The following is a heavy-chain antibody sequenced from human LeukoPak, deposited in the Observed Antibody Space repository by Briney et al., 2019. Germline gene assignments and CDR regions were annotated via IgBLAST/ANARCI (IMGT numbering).Heavy chain of an antibody. D-gene: IGHD3-22*01. CDR1: GYTFTSYG. V-gene: IGHV1-18*01. J-gene: IGHJ6*03. CDR2: ISAYNGNT. Sequence: GASVKVSCKASGYTFTSYGISWVRQAPGQGLEWMGWISAYNGNTNYAQKLQGRVTMTTDTSTSTAYMELRSLRSEDTAVYYCASSPYYYDSSGYYYYYYMDVWAKGPRSPSP. CDR3: ASSPYYYDSSGYYYYYYMDV.